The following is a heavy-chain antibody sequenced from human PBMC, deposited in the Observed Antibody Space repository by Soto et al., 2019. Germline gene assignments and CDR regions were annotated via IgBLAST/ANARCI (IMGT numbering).Heavy chain of an antibody. CDR1: GFTFSSYG. CDR2: ISYDGSNK. D-gene: IGHD3-10*01. V-gene: IGHV3-30*03. J-gene: IGHJ4*02. CDR3: ASLGVDTLDY. Sequence: QVQLVESGGGVVQPGRSLRLSCAASGFTFSSYGMYWVRQAPGKGLEWVAVISYDGSNKYYADSVKGRFTISRDNSKNTLYLQMHSLRVEDTAVYYCASLGVDTLDYWGQGTLVTVSS.